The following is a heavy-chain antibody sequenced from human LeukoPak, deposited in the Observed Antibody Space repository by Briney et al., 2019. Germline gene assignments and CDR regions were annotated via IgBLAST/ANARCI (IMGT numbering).Heavy chain of an antibody. CDR2: ISAYNGNT. V-gene: IGHV1-18*01. CDR3: ARTQYYDILTGYFYYYYYMDV. D-gene: IGHD3-9*01. Sequence: GASVKVSCKASGYTFTSYSISWVRQAPGQGLEWMGWISAYNGNTNYAQKLQGRVTMTTDTSTSTAYMELRSLRSDDTAVYYCARTQYYDILTGYFYYYYYMDVWGKGTTVTVSS. J-gene: IGHJ6*03. CDR1: GYTFTSYS.